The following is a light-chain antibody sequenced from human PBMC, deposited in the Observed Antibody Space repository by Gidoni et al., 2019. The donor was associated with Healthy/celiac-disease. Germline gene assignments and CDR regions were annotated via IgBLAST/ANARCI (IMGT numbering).Light chain of an antibody. CDR1: QEISNY. V-gene: IGKV1-33*01. CDR3: QQYDNLALT. CDR2: DES. J-gene: IGKJ4*01. Sequence: DINMTKSPSSLSASVGERVTITCQSSQEISNYLNWYQQKQGKAPKLLIYDESNLETGVPSRFSGSGSGTDFTFTISSLQPEDIATYYCQQYDNLALTFGGGNKVEIK.